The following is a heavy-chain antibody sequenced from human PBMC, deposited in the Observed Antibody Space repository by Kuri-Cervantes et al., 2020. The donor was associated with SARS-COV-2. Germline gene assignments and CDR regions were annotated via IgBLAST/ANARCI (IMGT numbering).Heavy chain of an antibody. V-gene: IGHV2-26*01. J-gene: IGHJ4*02. CDR3: ARILAGTFDY. D-gene: IGHD1-1*01. CDR1: GFSLNTSGMC. CDR2: IFLNDEK. Sequence: SGPTLVKPTQTLTLTCTFSGFSLNTSGMCVSWIRQPPGKALEWLAHIFLNDEKSYSTSLKSRLTISKDTSKSQVVLTMTNMDPVDTATYYCARILAGTFDYWGQGTLVTVSS.